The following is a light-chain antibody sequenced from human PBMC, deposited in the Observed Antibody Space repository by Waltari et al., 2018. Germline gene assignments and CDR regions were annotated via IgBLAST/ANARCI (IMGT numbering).Light chain of an antibody. CDR1: SPDVGTYNL. CDR2: EDN. Sequence: QSALTQPASVSGSRGQSITISCTGTSPDVGTYNLVSWYQQHPGKAPKLRIYEDNNRPYGVSSRFSGSRSGNAASLTIAGLQPEDEADYYCCSYSGSWVFGGWTKLTVL. CDR3: CSYSGSWV. J-gene: IGLJ3*02. V-gene: IGLV2-23*01.